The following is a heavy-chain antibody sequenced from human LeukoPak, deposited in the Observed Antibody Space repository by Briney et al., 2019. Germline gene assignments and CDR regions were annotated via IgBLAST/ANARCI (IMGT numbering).Heavy chain of an antibody. CDR1: GFTFSSYG. V-gene: IGHV3-30*02. Sequence: PGGSLRLSCAASGFTFSSYGMHWVRQTPGKGLEWVAFIRYDGSNKYYADSVKGRFTISRDNSKNTLYLQMNSLRAEDTAVYYCAKDQSDFWSGYCVYWGQGTLVTVSS. CDR2: IRYDGSNK. J-gene: IGHJ4*02. CDR3: AKDQSDFWSGYCVY. D-gene: IGHD3-3*01.